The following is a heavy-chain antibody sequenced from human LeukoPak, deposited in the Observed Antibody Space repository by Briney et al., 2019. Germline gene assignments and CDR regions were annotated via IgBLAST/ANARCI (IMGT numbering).Heavy chain of an antibody. D-gene: IGHD6-19*01. CDR3: AKDSGDTSGNWFDP. CDR1: GFTFSSYA. CDR2: ISGSGGST. J-gene: IGHJ5*02. V-gene: IGHV3-23*01. Sequence: PGGSLRLSCAASGFTFSSYAMSWVRQAPGKGLEWVPAISGSGGSTYYADSVKGRFTISRDNSKNTLYLQMNSLRAEDTAVYYCAKDSGDTSGNWFDPWGQGTLVTVSS.